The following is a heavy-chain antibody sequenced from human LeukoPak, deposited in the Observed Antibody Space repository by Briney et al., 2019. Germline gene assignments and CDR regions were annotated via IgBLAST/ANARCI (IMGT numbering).Heavy chain of an antibody. Sequence: SQTLSLTCTVFGGSISSGSYYWSWIRQPAGRGLEWIGRIYTSGSTNYNPSLKSRVTISVDTSKNQFSLKLSSVTAADTAVYYCARYDVWGSYRAFDFWGEGTLVTVS. D-gene: IGHD3-16*02. CDR2: IYTSGST. J-gene: IGHJ4*02. CDR1: GGSISSGSYY. V-gene: IGHV4-61*02. CDR3: ARYDVWGSYRAFDF.